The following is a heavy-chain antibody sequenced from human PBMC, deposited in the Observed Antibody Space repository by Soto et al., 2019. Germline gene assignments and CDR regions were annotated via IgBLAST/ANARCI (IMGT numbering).Heavy chain of an antibody. CDR2: IYWDYDK. CDR1: GFSLSTSGVG. CDR3: AHDSSGLYGFDY. V-gene: IGHV2-5*02. D-gene: IGHD6-19*01. Sequence: QITLKESGPTLVKPTQTLTLTCTFSGFSLSTSGVGVGWIRQPPGKALEWLALIYWDYDKRYSPSLKSRLTIHKGXSKNQVVLTMTNMDPVDTATYYCAHDSSGLYGFDYWGQGTLVTVSS. J-gene: IGHJ4*02.